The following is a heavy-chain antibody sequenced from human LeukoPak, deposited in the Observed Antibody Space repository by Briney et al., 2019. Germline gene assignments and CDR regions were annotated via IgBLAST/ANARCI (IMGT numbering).Heavy chain of an antibody. Sequence: GGSLRLSCAASGFSFSTYGMHWVRQAPGKGLEWVAVISYDGNNKYYADSVKGRLSISRDNSKSTLYLQMNSLRAEDTAVYYCAREGPDYYFDSWGHGTLVTVSS. CDR3: AREGPDYYFDS. J-gene: IGHJ4*01. CDR2: ISYDGNNK. CDR1: GFSFSTYG. V-gene: IGHV3-30*03.